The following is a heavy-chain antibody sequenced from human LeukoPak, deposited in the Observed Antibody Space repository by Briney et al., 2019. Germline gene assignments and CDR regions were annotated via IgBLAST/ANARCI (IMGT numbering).Heavy chain of an antibody. J-gene: IGHJ6*03. V-gene: IGHV1-2*02. CDR3: ASQRAAAGTDDYYYYYMDV. CDR2: INPNSGGT. Sequence: GASVKVSCKASGYTFTGYYMHWVRPAPGQGLEWMGWINPNSGGTNYAQKFQGRVTMTRDTCISTAYMELSRLRSDDTAVYYCASQRAAAGTDDYYYYYMDVWGKGATVSVCS. D-gene: IGHD6-13*01. CDR1: GYTFTGYY.